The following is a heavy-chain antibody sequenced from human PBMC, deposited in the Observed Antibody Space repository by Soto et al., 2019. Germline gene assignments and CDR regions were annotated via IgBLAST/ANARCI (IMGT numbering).Heavy chain of an antibody. V-gene: IGHV5-10-1*01. Sequence: PGESLKISCKGSGYSFTSYWISWVRQMPVKGLEWMGRIDPSDSYTNYSPSFQGHVTISADKSISTAYLQWSSLKASDTAMYYCSRYTRYSVDPWGQGTLVTVSS. CDR2: IDPSDSYT. D-gene: IGHD1-1*01. J-gene: IGHJ5*02. CDR1: GYSFTSYW. CDR3: SRYTRYSVDP.